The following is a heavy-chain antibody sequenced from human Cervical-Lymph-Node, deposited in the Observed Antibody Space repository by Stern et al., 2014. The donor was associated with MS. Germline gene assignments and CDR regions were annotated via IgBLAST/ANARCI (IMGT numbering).Heavy chain of an antibody. CDR2: INLRGDIA. CDR1: GYTFTSHY. CDR3: ARGTGSKRPTGNY. Sequence: QDQLVQSGAEVKKPGASVKVSCKASGYTFTSHYMHWVRQAPGQGLEWVGIINLRGDIASYTQKFQGRVTMSRDTSSSTVHMDLSSLRSEYTAVYYCARGTGSKRPTGNYWGQGTLVTVSS. J-gene: IGHJ4*02. V-gene: IGHV1-46*01. D-gene: IGHD3/OR15-3a*01.